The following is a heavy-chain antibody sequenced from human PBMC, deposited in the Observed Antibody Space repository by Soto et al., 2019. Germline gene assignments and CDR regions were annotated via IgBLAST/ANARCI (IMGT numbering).Heavy chain of an antibody. J-gene: IGHJ4*02. D-gene: IGHD6-13*01. CDR2: IYHSGST. V-gene: IGHV4-4*02. CDR3: ARRKIAAAGSYYFDY. CDR1: GGSISSSNW. Sequence: SETLSLTCAVSGGSISSSNWWSWVRQPPGKGLEWIGEIYHSGSTNYNPSLKSRVTISVGKSKNQFSLKLSSVTAADTAVYYCARRKIAAAGSYYFDYWGQGTLVTVSS.